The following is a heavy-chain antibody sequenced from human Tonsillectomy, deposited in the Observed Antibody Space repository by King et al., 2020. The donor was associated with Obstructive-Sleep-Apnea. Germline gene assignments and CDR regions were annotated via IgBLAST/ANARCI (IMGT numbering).Heavy chain of an antibody. V-gene: IGHV3-23*04. CDR1: GFTFSSYA. CDR2: ISGSGGST. J-gene: IGHJ4*02. D-gene: IGHD2-8*02. Sequence: VQLVESGGGLVQPGGSLRLSCAASGFTFSSYAMNWVRQAPGKGLEWVSGISGSGGSTYYADSVKGRFTISRDNSKSTLYLQMNSLRAEDTAVYYCANDPSGPYYLDYWGQGTLVTVSS. CDR3: ANDPSGPYYLDY.